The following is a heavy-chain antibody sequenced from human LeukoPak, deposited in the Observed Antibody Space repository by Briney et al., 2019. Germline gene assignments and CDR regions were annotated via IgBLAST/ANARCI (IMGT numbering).Heavy chain of an antibody. J-gene: IGHJ3*02. Sequence: TGGSLRLSCAASGFTFSSYSMNWVRQAPGKGLEWVSDISGSSRTIYYADSVKGRFTISRDNAKNSLYLQMNSLRAEDTAVYYCARDRGYGTRNRAFDIWGQGTMVTVSS. D-gene: IGHD1-1*01. CDR2: ISGSSRTI. V-gene: IGHV3-48*01. CDR3: ARDRGYGTRNRAFDI. CDR1: GFTFSSYS.